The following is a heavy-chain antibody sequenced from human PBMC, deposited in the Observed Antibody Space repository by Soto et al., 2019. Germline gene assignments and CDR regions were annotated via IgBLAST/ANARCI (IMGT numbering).Heavy chain of an antibody. J-gene: IGHJ4*02. V-gene: IGHV3-53*01. CDR2: IYSGGST. CDR3: ARDLYYCGGDCYSADDY. D-gene: IGHD2-21*02. CDR1: GFTVSSNY. Sequence: SLRLSCAASGFTVSSNYMSWVRQAPGKGLEWVSVIYSGGSTYYADSVKGRFTISRDNSKNTLYLQMNSLRAEDTAVYYCARDLYYCGGDCYSADDYWGQGTLVTVSS.